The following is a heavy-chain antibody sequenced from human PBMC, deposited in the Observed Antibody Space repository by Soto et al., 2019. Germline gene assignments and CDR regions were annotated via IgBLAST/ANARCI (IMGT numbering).Heavy chain of an antibody. CDR1: GGSINSYY. CDR2: IYSGGNT. Sequence: QVQLQESGPGLVKPSETLSLTCTVSGGSINSYYWSWIRQPAGKGLEWIGRIYSGGNTNYNPSLKSRVTMSVDTSKNQFSLKVTSVAAADTAVYYCARGPGGFGDFSLDYWGQGTLVTVAP. V-gene: IGHV4-4*07. D-gene: IGHD3-10*01. J-gene: IGHJ4*02. CDR3: ARGPGGFGDFSLDY.